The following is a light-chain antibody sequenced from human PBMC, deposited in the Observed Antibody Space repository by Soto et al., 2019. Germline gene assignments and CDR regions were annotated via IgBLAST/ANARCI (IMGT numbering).Light chain of an antibody. Sequence: DFRMNQSPSTLSASVGDRVTISCRASQSISSWLAWYQQKPGKAPNLLIYAASSLQSGVPSRFSGSGSGTDFTLTISSLQPEDFATYYCQQSYSTPITFGQGTRLEIK. CDR2: AAS. V-gene: IGKV1-39*01. CDR1: QSISSW. CDR3: QQSYSTPIT. J-gene: IGKJ5*01.